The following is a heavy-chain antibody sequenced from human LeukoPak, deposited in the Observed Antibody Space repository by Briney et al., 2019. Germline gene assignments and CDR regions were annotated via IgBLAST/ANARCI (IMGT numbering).Heavy chain of an antibody. D-gene: IGHD3-3*01. J-gene: IGHJ4*02. CDR1: GGSISSGGDY. V-gene: IGHV4-31*03. CDR2: IYYSGST. Sequence: SQTLSLTCTVSGGSISSGGDYWSWIRQHPGKGLEWIGYIYYSGSTYYNPSLKSRVTISVDTSKNQFSLKLSSVTAADTAVYYCASVPSHDFWSGYYTPYYFDYWGQGTLVTVSS. CDR3: ASVPSHDFWSGYYTPYYFDY.